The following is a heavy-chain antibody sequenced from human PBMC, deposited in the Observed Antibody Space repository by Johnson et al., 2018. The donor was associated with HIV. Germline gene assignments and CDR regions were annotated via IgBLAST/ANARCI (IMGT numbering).Heavy chain of an antibody. CDR3: ARDLGSGYNDAFDI. Sequence: EVQLVESGGGVVQPGRSLRLSCAASGFTFNSYAMHWVRQAPGKGLEWVANIKQDGSEKYYVDSVKGRFTISRDNAKNSLYLQMNSLRAEDTALYYCARDLGSGYNDAFDIWGQGTMVTISS. CDR1: GFTFNSYA. CDR2: IKQDGSEK. V-gene: IGHV3-7*03. D-gene: IGHD3-22*01. J-gene: IGHJ3*02.